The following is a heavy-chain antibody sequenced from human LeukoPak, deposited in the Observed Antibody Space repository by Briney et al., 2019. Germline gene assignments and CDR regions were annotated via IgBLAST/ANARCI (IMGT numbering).Heavy chain of an antibody. J-gene: IGHJ4*02. Sequence: PSETLSLTCTVSGGSISSYYWSWIRQPPGKGLEWIGYIYYSGSTNYNPSLKSRVTISVDTSKDQFSLKLSSVAAADTAVYYCARLRDSSGYSGFDYWGQGTLVIVSS. D-gene: IGHD3-22*01. CDR2: IYYSGST. CDR3: ARLRDSSGYSGFDY. V-gene: IGHV4-59*01. CDR1: GGSISSYY.